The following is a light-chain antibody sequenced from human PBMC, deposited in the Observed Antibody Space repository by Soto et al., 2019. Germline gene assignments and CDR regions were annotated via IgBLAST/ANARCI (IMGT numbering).Light chain of an antibody. CDR3: HQYGSTPFT. CDR2: GAF. V-gene: IGKV3-20*01. Sequence: EIVLTQSPGTLSLSPGDRATLSCRASQGVSANSLAWYQHKVGQAPRLLIYGAFSRATGIPDRFSGNGSETNFPLTISRLEPEDFAVYFCHQYGSTPFTFGPGTKVDIK. CDR1: QGVSANS. J-gene: IGKJ3*01.